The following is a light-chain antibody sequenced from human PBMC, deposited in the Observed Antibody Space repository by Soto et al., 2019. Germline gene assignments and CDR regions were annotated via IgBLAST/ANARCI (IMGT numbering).Light chain of an antibody. CDR1: QSITGSY. Sequence: ENVLTQSPCTLSLSPVERATVSCRASQSITGSYLAWYQQTTGQAPRLLIYGASSRATGVPDRFSGSGSGTDFTLNISRLEPEDFAVYYCKPYYSIKLTFGGGTKVDIK. CDR2: GAS. V-gene: IGKV3-20*01. J-gene: IGKJ4*02. CDR3: KPYYSIKLT.